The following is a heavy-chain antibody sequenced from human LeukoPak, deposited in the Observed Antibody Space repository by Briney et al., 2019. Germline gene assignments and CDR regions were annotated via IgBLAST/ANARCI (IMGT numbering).Heavy chain of an antibody. J-gene: IGHJ4*02. CDR1: GGSISNYY. CDR3: AGHCSSSSCYGLDY. Sequence: PSETLSLTCTVPGGSISNYYWSWIRQPPGKGLEWIGYIYDSGSTNYNPSLKSRVTISVDTSKNQFSLKLSSVTAAVTAVYYCAGHCSSSSCYGLDYWGQGTLVTVSS. CDR2: IYDSGST. V-gene: IGHV4-59*01. D-gene: IGHD2-2*01.